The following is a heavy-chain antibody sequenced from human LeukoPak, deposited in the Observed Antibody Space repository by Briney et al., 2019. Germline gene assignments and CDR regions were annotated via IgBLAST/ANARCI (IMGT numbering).Heavy chain of an antibody. CDR3: ARVGYSSSWYRGEVDS. V-gene: IGHV4-38-2*02. CDR1: GYSISSGYY. Sequence: SETLSLTCTVSGYSISSGYYWGWIRQPPGKGLEWIGSIYHSGSTYYNPSLKSRVTISVDTSKNQFSLKLSSVTAADTAVYYCARVGYSSSWYRGEVDSWGQGTLVTVSS. J-gene: IGHJ4*02. CDR2: IYHSGST. D-gene: IGHD6-13*01.